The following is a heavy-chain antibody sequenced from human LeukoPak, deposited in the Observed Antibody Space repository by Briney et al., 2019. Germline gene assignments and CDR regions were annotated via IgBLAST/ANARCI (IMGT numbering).Heavy chain of an antibody. V-gene: IGHV1-69*13. CDR3: ARAPRTYYYDSSGYDY. J-gene: IGHJ4*02. CDR1: GGTFSSYA. D-gene: IGHD3-22*01. CDR2: IIPIFGTA. Sequence: GASVKVSCKASGGTFSSYAISWVRPAPGQGLEWMGGIIPIFGTANYAQKFQGRVTITADESTSTAYMELSSLRSEDTAVYYCARAPRTYYYDSSGYDYWGQGTLVTVSS.